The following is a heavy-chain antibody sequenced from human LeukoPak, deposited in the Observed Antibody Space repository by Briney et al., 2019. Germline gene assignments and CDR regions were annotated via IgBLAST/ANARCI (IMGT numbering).Heavy chain of an antibody. J-gene: IGHJ4*02. D-gene: IGHD3-16*02. CDR1: GFTFSSYE. CDR3: ARDRRLTFGGVIVPFDY. V-gene: IGHV3-48*03. Sequence: PGGSLRLSCADSGFTFSSYEMNWVRQAPGKGLEWVSHISSSGDTIYYADSVKGRFTISRDNAKNSLYLQMNSLRAEDTGLYYCARDRRLTFGGVIVPFDYWGQGTLVTVSS. CDR2: ISSSGDTI.